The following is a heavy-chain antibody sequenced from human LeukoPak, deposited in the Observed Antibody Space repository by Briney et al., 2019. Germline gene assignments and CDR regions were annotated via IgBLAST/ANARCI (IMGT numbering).Heavy chain of an antibody. Sequence: GGSLRLSCVASGFTFREYYMGWIRQAPGKGLEWISYISGSGFTTHYAGSVKGRFTISRDNAKNSLYLQMSSLRPEDTGMYYCARDAPYKTMVRRFDPWGQGTLVTVSS. CDR2: ISGSGFTT. CDR3: ARDAPYKTMVRRFDP. D-gene: IGHD3-10*01. CDR1: GFTFREYY. V-gene: IGHV3-11*01. J-gene: IGHJ5*02.